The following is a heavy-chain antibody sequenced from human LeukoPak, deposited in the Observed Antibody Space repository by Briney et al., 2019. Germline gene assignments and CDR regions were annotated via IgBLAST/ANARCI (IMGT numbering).Heavy chain of an antibody. D-gene: IGHD4-17*01. CDR1: GRSISSGSYY. CDR3: ARVYGDYVDY. CDR2: IYTSGST. J-gene: IGHJ4*02. V-gene: IGHV4-61*02. Sequence: SQTLSLTCTVSGRSISSGSYYWSWIRQPAGKGLEWIGRIYTSGSTNYNPSLKSRVTISVDTSKNQFSLKLSSVTAADTAVYYCARVYGDYVDYWGQGTLVTVSS.